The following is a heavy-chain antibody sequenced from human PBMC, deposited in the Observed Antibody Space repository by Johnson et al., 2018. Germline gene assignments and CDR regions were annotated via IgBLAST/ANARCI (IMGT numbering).Heavy chain of an antibody. Sequence: VQSGRSLRLSCAASGFTFDDYAMHWVRQAPGKGLEWVSGISWNSGTIANADSVKGRFTISRDNAKNSLYLQMKSLRAEDTALYYCAKDKVTGGTYSEPRGSYYYYYYMDVWGKGTTVTVSS. CDR2: ISWNSGTI. CDR3: AKDKVTGGTYSEPRGSYYYYYYMDV. J-gene: IGHJ6*03. D-gene: IGHD1-26*01. CDR1: GFTFDDYA. V-gene: IGHV3-9*01.